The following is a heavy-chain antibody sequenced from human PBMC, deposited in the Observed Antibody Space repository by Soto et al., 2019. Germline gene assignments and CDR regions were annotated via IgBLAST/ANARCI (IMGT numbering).Heavy chain of an antibody. Sequence: ASVKVSCKASGYTFTSYGISWVRLAPGQGLEWMGWISAYNGNTNYAQKLQGRVTMTTDTSTSTAYMELRSLRSDDTAVYYCARRSGSYYNTDAFDIWGQGTMVTVSS. D-gene: IGHD3-10*01. CDR2: ISAYNGNT. CDR3: ARRSGSYYNTDAFDI. CDR1: GYTFTSYG. V-gene: IGHV1-18*01. J-gene: IGHJ3*02.